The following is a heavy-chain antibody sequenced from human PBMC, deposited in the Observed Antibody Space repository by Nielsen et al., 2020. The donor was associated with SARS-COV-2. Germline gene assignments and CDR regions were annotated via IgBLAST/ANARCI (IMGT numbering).Heavy chain of an antibody. D-gene: IGHD5/OR15-5a*01. CDR3: ARSTDWYFDL. Sequence: ASVKVSCKASGYTFTSYGISWVRQAPGQRLEWMGWINAGNGNTKYSQKFQGRVTITRDTSASTAYMELSSLRSEDTAVYYCARSTDWYFDLWGRGTLVTVSS. V-gene: IGHV1-3*01. CDR2: INAGNGNT. CDR1: GYTFTSYG. J-gene: IGHJ2*01.